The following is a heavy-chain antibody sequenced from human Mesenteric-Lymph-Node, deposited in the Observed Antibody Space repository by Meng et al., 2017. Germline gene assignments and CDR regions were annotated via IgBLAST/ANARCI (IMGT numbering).Heavy chain of an antibody. Sequence: SETLSLTCAVYGGSFSGYYWSWIRQPPGKGLEWIGEINHSGSTNYNPSLKSRVTISVDTSKNQFSLKLSSVTAADTAVYYCARGGGKYRYYGMDVWGQGTLVTVSS. CDR2: INHSGST. CDR1: GGSFSGYY. D-gene: IGHD2/OR15-2a*01. CDR3: ARGGGKYRYYGMDV. V-gene: IGHV4-34*01. J-gene: IGHJ6*02.